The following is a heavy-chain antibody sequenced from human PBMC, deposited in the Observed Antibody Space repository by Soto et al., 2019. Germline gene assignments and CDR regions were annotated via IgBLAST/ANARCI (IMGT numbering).Heavy chain of an antibody. CDR1: GFTFSSYW. D-gene: IGHD5-12*01. V-gene: IGHV3-74*01. J-gene: IGHJ4*02. CDR3: ARGWDSGYDSGFDY. CDR2: IKTDGSST. Sequence: GGSLRLSCAASGFTFSSYWMHWVRQAPGKGLVWVSGIKTDGSSTRYADSVKGRFTISRDNAKNTLYLQMNSLRAEDTTVYYCARGWDSGYDSGFDYWGQGTLVTVSS.